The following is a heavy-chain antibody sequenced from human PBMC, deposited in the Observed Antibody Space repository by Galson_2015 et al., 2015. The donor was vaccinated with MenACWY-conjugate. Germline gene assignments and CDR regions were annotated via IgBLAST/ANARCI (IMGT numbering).Heavy chain of an antibody. CDR3: AKEGELLRRAFDY. V-gene: IGHV3-23*01. D-gene: IGHD1-26*01. J-gene: IGHJ4*02. CDR2: ISGSGGST. CDR1: GFTFGSYA. Sequence: SLRLSCAASGFTFGSYAMSWVRQAPGKGLEWVSAISGSGGSTYYADSVKGRFTISRDNSKNTLYLQMNSLRAEDTAVYYCAKEGELLRRAFDYWGQGTLVTVSS.